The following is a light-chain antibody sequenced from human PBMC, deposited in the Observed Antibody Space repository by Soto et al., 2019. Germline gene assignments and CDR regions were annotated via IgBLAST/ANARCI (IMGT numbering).Light chain of an antibody. Sequence: IQMTQSPSSLSASVGDRVTITCRASQGISNYLAWYQQKPGKVPKLLIYAASTLQSGVPSRFSGSGSGTDFTLTISSLQPDDVATYYCQKYNSAGTFGQGPKVDIK. CDR3: QKYNSAGT. J-gene: IGKJ1*01. CDR1: QGISNY. V-gene: IGKV1-27*01. CDR2: AAS.